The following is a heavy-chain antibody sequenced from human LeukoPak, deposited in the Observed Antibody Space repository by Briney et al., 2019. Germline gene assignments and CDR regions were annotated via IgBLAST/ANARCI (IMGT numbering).Heavy chain of an antibody. Sequence: YPSETLSLTCTVSGGSISSGSDYWSWIRQPAGKGLEWIGRIYTSGSTNYNPSLKSRVTISVDTSKNQFSMKLSSVTAADTAVYYCARGDGELDEFDYWGQGTLVTVSS. J-gene: IGHJ4*02. D-gene: IGHD1-26*01. CDR3: ARGDGELDEFDY. V-gene: IGHV4-61*02. CDR2: IYTSGST. CDR1: GGSISSGSDY.